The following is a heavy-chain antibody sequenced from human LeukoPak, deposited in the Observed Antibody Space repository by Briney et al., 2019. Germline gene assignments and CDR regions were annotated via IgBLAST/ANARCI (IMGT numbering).Heavy chain of an antibody. CDR3: AKRSGAPNNFDY. J-gene: IGHJ4*02. CDR1: GFTFEEHA. CDR2: ISGDGANE. V-gene: IGHV3-43*02. D-gene: IGHD1-1*01. Sequence: GGSLRLSCATSGFTFEEHAMHRVRQVPGRDLGWVSLISGDGANEYYADSVKGRFTISRDNSRNSLFLQMNSLRTEDTALYFCAKRSGAPNNFDYWGQGVLVTVSS.